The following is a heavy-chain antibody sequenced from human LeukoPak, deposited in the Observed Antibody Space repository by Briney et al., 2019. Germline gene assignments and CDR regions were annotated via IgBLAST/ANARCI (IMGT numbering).Heavy chain of an antibody. J-gene: IGHJ5*02. CDR1: GYTFTGYD. Sequence: ASVKVSCKGSGYTFTGYDINWVRQATGQGLEWMGWMNPNSGNTGYAQKFQGRVTITRNTSISTAYMELSSLRSEDTAVYYCARVPVGENWFDPWGQGTLVTVSS. D-gene: IGHD3-16*01. V-gene: IGHV1-8*03. CDR3: ARVPVGENWFDP. CDR2: MNPNSGNT.